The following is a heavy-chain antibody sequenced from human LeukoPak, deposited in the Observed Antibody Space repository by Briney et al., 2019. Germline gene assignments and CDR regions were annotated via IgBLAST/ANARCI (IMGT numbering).Heavy chain of an antibody. D-gene: IGHD2-15*01. J-gene: IGHJ5*02. CDR2: IYAGDSDT. CDR1: GFTFSTYW. V-gene: IGHV5-51*01. Sequence: GESLKISCQGSGFTFSTYWIGWVRQMPGKGLEWMGIIYAGDSDTRQSPPFQGQVSISVDKSISTAYLQWSSLKASDTAMYYCARDRYCSGGSCSMGWFDPWGQGTLVTVSS. CDR3: ARDRYCSGGSCSMGWFDP.